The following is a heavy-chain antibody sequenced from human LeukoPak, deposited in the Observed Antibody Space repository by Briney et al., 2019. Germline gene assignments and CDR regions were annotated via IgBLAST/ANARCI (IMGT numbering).Heavy chain of an antibody. CDR3: AKDSGTCCHYFDY. Sequence: GGSLRLSCAASGFTFSSYEINWFRQAPGKGLEWVAFINVGGSIMYYADSVKGRFTIFRDNAKNSLYLQMNSLRAEDTAIYYCAKDSGTCCHYFDYWGQGTLVTVSS. CDR2: INVGGSIM. V-gene: IGHV3-48*03. CDR1: GFTFSSYE. D-gene: IGHD2-2*01. J-gene: IGHJ4*02.